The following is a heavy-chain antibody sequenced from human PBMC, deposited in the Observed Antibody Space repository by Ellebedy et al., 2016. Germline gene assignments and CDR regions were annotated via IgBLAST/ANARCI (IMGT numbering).Heavy chain of an antibody. CDR1: GASISSTNYY. D-gene: IGHD6-19*01. CDR2: IFYSGST. Sequence: SETLSLXXTVSGASISSTNYYWGWIRQPPGKGLEWIGNIFYSGSTYYNPSLKSRVTVSVDTSKNQFSLRLSSVTAADTAVYYCARVAGAVAVNWFDPWGQGTLVTVSS. J-gene: IGHJ5*02. V-gene: IGHV4-39*01. CDR3: ARVAGAVAVNWFDP.